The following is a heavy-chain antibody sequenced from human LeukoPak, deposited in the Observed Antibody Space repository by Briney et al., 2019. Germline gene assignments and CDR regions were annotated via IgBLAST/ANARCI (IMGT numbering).Heavy chain of an antibody. D-gene: IGHD6-6*01. V-gene: IGHV3-7*01. Sequence: PGGSLRLSCAASGFTFSSYAMSWVRQAPGKGLEWVANIKQDGSEKYYVDSVKGRFTISRDNAKNSLYLQMNSLRAEDTAVYYCAREYSSSSLSLDYYYGMDVWGQGTTVTVSS. CDR3: AREYSSSSLSLDYYYGMDV. CDR1: GFTFSSYA. CDR2: IKQDGSEK. J-gene: IGHJ6*02.